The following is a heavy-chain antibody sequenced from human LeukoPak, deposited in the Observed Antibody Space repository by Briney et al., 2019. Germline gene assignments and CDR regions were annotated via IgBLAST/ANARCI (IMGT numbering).Heavy chain of an antibody. CDR3: ARPYYDFWSGYSTATREAFDI. CDR2: IYYSGST. CDR1: GGSISSSSYY. Sequence: SETLSLTCTVSGGSISSSSYYWGWIRQPPGKGLEWIESIYYSGSTYYNPSLKSRVTISVDTSKNQFPLKLSSVTAADTAVYYCARPYYDFWSGYSTATREAFDIWGQGTMVTVSS. D-gene: IGHD3-3*01. J-gene: IGHJ3*02. V-gene: IGHV4-39*01.